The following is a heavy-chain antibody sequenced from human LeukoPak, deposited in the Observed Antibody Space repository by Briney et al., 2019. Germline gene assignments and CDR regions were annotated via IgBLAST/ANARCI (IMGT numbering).Heavy chain of an antibody. CDR1: GFTFSAYE. CDR2: ISSGDSPI. CDR3: AREMDYYDSRPIDY. D-gene: IGHD3-22*01. V-gene: IGHV3-48*03. J-gene: IGHJ4*02. Sequence: PGGSLRLSCAASGFTFSAYEMNWVRQAPGKGLEWVAYISSGDSPIYYADSVKGRFTISRDNAKKSLYVQMNSLRSEDTAVYYCAREMDYYDSRPIDYWGQGTLVTVSS.